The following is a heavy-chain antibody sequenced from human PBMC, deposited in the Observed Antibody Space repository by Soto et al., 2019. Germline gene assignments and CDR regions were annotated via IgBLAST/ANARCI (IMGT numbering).Heavy chain of an antibody. CDR3: TSGYQLPSFYYYYGMDV. D-gene: IGHD2-2*01. CDR1: GGSLSSSY. CDR2: IYYSGST. Sequence: PSETLSLTCTVSGGSLSSSYGSWVRQHPGKGLEWIGYIYYSGSTYYNPSLKSRVTISVDTSKNQFSLKLSSVTAADTAVYYCTSGYQLPSFYYYYGMDVWGQGTTVTVSS. V-gene: IGHV4-59*06. J-gene: IGHJ6*02.